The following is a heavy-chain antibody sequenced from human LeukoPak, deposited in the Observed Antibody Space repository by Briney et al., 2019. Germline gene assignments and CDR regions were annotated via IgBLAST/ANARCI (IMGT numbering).Heavy chain of an antibody. J-gene: IGHJ4*02. CDR3: ARRGDSPMIGDH. D-gene: IGHD3-10*02. V-gene: IGHV3-48*01. CDR2: LSNTGNI. Sequence: PGGSLRLSCAASGFTFSSYGMNWVRQAPGKGLEWLSYLSNTGNIHYAQSVKGRSTISRDNAKSSLYLQMDGLRAEDTAVYYCARRGDSPMIGDHWGQGILVTVAS. CDR1: GFTFSSYG.